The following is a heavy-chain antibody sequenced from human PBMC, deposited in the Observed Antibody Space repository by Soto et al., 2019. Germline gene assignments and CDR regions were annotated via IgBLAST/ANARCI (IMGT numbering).Heavy chain of an antibody. V-gene: IGHV3-23*01. D-gene: IGHD2-21*02. CDR2: ISGSGGST. CDR3: AKAALASCGGDCYDRPGGYYGMDV. CDR1: GFTFSSYA. J-gene: IGHJ6*02. Sequence: GGSLRLSCADSGFTFSSYAMSWVRQAPGKGLEWVSAISGSGGSTYYADSVKGRFTISRDNSKNTLYLQMNSLRAEDTAVYYCAKAALASCGGDCYDRPGGYYGMDVWGQGTTVTVSS.